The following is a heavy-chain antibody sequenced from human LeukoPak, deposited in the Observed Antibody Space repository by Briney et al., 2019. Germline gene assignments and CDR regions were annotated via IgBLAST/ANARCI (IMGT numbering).Heavy chain of an antibody. CDR3: AVNSTKHTFDI. CDR1: GGSMSPFY. D-gene: IGHD1-1*01. J-gene: IGHJ3*02. Sequence: SETLSLTCTVSGGSMSPFYWSWIRQSPGKGLEWIGSIYYSGGTNYNPSLKSRVTISVDASKNQFSLELSSVTAADTAVYYCAVNSTKHTFDIWGQGTMVTVSS. V-gene: IGHV4-59*08. CDR2: IYYSGGT.